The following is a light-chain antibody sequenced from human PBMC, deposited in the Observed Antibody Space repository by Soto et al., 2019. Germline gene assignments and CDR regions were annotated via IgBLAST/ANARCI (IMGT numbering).Light chain of an antibody. V-gene: IGKV3-11*01. CDR1: QSVSGY. J-gene: IGKJ4*01. CDR3: QQRTNWPLGLT. CDR2: DAS. Sequence: EIVLTQSPVTLSLSPGERATLSCRASQSVSGYLAWYQQEPGQAPRLLIYDASNRATGIPARFSGSGSGTDFTLTISSLEPEDFAVYDCQQRTNWPLGLTFGGGTKVEIK.